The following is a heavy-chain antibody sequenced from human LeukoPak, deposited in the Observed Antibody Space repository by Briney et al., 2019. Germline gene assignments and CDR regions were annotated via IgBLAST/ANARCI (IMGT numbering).Heavy chain of an antibody. CDR2: ISAYNGNT. D-gene: IGHD3-3*01. CDR1: GYTFTSYG. Sequence: ASVKVSCKASGYTFTSYGISWVRQAPGQGLEWMGWISAYNGNTNYAQKFQGRVTMTRDTSTSTVYMELSSLRSEDTAVYYCARDRVTHLEWGDDDAFDIWGQGTMVTVSS. V-gene: IGHV1-18*01. J-gene: IGHJ3*02. CDR3: ARDRVTHLEWGDDDAFDI.